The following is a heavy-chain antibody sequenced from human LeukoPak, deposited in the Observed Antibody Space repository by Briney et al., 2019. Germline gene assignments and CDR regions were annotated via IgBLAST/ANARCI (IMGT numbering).Heavy chain of an antibody. CDR1: GFNFDDYV. V-gene: IGHV3-20*04. CDR2: INWNGGSR. D-gene: IGHD1-7*01. CDR3: ARLGTTRAFDI. Sequence: PGGSLRLSCAASGFNFDDYVMTWVRQAPGKGLEWVSGINWNGGSRGYADSVKGRFTISRDNAKNSLYLQMNSLRAEDTAVYYCARLGTTRAFDIWGQGTMVTVSS. J-gene: IGHJ3*02.